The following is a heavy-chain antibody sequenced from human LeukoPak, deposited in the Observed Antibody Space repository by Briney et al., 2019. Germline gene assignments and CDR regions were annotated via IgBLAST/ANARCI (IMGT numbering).Heavy chain of an antibody. Sequence: GASVKVSCKASGGTFSSYAISWVRQAPGQGLEWMGGIIPIFGTANYAQKFQGRVTITADESPSTAYMELSSLRSEDTAVYYCARGGIVGATIDYWGQGTLVTVSS. CDR3: ARGGIVGATIDY. CDR1: GGTFSSYA. V-gene: IGHV1-69*13. J-gene: IGHJ4*02. CDR2: IIPIFGTA. D-gene: IGHD1-26*01.